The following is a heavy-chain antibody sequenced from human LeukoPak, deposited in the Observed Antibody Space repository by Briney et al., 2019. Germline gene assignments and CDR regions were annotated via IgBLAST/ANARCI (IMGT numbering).Heavy chain of an antibody. CDR1: GGTFSSYA. V-gene: IGHV1-69*13. J-gene: IGHJ5*02. CDR3: AKERDLASWFDP. CDR2: IIPIFGTA. Sequence: SVKVSCRASGGTFSSYAISWVRQAPGQGLEWMGGIIPIFGTANYAQKFQGRVTITADESTSTAYMELSSLRSEDTAVYYCAKERDLASWFDPWGQGTLVTVSS.